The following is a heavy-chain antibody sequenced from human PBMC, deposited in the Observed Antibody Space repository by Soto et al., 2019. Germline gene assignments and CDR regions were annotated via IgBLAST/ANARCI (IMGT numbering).Heavy chain of an antibody. CDR1: GTAIRSRSYL. CDR2: IYYSGST. J-gene: IGHJ5*02. V-gene: IGHV4-39*07. CDR3: ARAELRPWFDP. Sequence: PETLSPTCTVSGTAIRSRSYLWGWIRQPPGKGLEWIGSIYYSGSTYYNPSLKSRVTISVDTSKNQFSLKLSSVTAADTAVYYCARAELRPWFDPWGQGTLVT. D-gene: IGHD3-16*01.